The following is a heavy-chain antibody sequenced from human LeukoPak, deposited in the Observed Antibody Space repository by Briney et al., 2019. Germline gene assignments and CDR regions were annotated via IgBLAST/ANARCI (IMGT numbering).Heavy chain of an antibody. CDR3: VVGGSPGY. J-gene: IGHJ4*02. CDR1: GLAFRAYK. Sequence: PGGPLRLSVAASGLAFRAYKRHWFRQAPRKGLVWVSRISTDGYTTDYADFVQGRFTASRDNTKNTWSLEMNSLRAEDTAVYYCVVGGSPGYWGQGTLVTVSS. CDR2: ISTDGYTT. V-gene: IGHV3-74*01. D-gene: IGHD2-15*01.